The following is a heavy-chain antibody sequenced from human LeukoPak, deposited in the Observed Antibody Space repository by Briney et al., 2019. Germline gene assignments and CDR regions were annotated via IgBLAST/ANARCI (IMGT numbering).Heavy chain of an antibody. V-gene: IGHV1-3*03. CDR3: AREGSMVRGVGIFGFDY. CDR2: MNAGNGNT. D-gene: IGHD3-10*01. J-gene: IGHJ4*02. CDR1: GYTFISYA. Sequence: ASVKVSCKSSGYTFISYAMHWVRQAPGQRLEWMGWMNAGNGNTKYSQKFQGRVTITRDTSASIAYMELSSLKSEDMAVYYCAREGSMVRGVGIFGFDYWGQGTLVTVSS.